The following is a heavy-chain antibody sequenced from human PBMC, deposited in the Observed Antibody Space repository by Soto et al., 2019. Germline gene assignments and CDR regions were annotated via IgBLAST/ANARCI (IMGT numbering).Heavy chain of an antibody. CDR3: ANSEYSRYKNIDV. Sequence: GGSLRLSCAASGFTFRGYGMHWVRQAPGRGLEWVALTSYDGSIKYYADSVRGRFTISRDNSKNTLYLQMNSLRAEDTAVYYCANSEYSRYKNIDVWGQGTTVTVSS. CDR1: GFTFRGYG. J-gene: IGHJ6*02. D-gene: IGHD5-18*01. CDR2: TSYDGSIK. V-gene: IGHV3-30*18.